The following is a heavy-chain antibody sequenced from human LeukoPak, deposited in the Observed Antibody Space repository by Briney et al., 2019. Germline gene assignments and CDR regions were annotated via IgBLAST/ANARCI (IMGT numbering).Heavy chain of an antibody. J-gene: IGHJ4*02. D-gene: IGHD1-26*01. CDR2: IWYDGSNR. Sequence: GGSLRLSCAASGFTFSSFGIHWVRQAPGKGLEWVALIWYDGSNRYYADSVKGRFTISRDNSKNMLYLQMNSLRAEDTAVYHCVRGSGAYYDYWGQGTLVTVTS. CDR3: VRGSGAYYDY. V-gene: IGHV3-33*01. CDR1: GFTFSSFG.